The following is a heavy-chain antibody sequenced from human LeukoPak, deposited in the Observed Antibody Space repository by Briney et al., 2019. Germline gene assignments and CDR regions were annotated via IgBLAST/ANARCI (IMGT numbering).Heavy chain of an antibody. J-gene: IGHJ6*02. V-gene: IGHV3-48*01. Sequence: GGSLRLSCAASGFTFSSYSMNWVRQAPGKGLEWVSYISSSSSTIYYADSVKGRFTISRDNSKNTLYLQMNSLRAEDTAVYYCAKDQVVVPASYYYGMDVWGQGTTVTVSS. D-gene: IGHD2-2*01. CDR2: ISSSSSTI. CDR1: GFTFSSYS. CDR3: AKDQVVVPASYYYGMDV.